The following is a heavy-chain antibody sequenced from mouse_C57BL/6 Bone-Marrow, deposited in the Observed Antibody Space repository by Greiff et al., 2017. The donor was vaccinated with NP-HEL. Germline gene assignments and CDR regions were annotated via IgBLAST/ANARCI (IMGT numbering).Heavy chain of an antibody. V-gene: IGHV14-3*01. CDR1: GFTIKNTY. J-gene: IGHJ4*01. Sequence: VQLQQSVAELVRPGASVKLSCTASGFTIKNTYMHWVKQRPEQGLEWIGRIDPANGNTKYAPKFQGKATITADTSSNTAYLQLSSLTSEDTAIYYCAPARGDYWGQGTSVTVSS. CDR3: APARGDY. D-gene: IGHD3-1*01. CDR2: IDPANGNT.